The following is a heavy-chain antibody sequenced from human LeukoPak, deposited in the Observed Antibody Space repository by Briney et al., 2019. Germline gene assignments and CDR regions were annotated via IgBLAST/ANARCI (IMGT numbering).Heavy chain of an antibody. Sequence: SETLSLTCTVSGGSISSSSYYWGWIRQPPGKGLEWLGSIYYSGSTYYNPSLKSRVTISVDTSKNQFSLKLSSVTAADTAVYYCARGAGYCSSTSCYTYFDYWGQGTLVTVSS. CDR3: ARGAGYCSSTSCYTYFDY. J-gene: IGHJ4*02. D-gene: IGHD2-2*02. CDR1: GGSISSSSYY. CDR2: IYYSGST. V-gene: IGHV4-39*07.